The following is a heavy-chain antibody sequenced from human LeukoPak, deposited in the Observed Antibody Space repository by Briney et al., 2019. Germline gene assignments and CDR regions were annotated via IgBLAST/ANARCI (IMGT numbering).Heavy chain of an antibody. D-gene: IGHD5-24*01. Sequence: PSETLSLTCTVSGGSISSYYWSWIRQPPGKGLEWIGYIYYSGSTNYNPSLKSRVTISVNTSKNQFSLKLSSVTAADTAVYYCARSAVEMATIRNFDYWGQGTLVTVSS. CDR1: GGSISSYY. CDR2: IYYSGST. J-gene: IGHJ4*02. V-gene: IGHV4-59*01. CDR3: ARSAVEMATIRNFDY.